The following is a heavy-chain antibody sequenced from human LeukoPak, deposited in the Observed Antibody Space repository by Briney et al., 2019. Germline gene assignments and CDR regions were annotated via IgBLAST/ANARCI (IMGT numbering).Heavy chain of an antibody. CDR1: GFTFSSYA. CDR2: FSGSGDST. Sequence: GGSLRLSCAASGFTFSSYAMSWVRQAPGKGLEWVSGFSGSGDSTYYADSVKGRFTISRDNSKNTLYLQMNSLRADDTAVYYCANHLACGSTSCPSFDDWGQGTLVTVSS. V-gene: IGHV3-23*01. CDR3: ANHLACGSTSCPSFDD. D-gene: IGHD2-2*01. J-gene: IGHJ4*02.